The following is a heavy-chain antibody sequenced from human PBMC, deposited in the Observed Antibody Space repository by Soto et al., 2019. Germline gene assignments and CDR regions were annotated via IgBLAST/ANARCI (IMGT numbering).Heavy chain of an antibody. D-gene: IGHD5-18*01. V-gene: IGHV4-34*01. CDR1: GGSISSYY. J-gene: IGHJ4*02. CDR2: INHSGST. CDR3: ARGLLTVDTAMVTDLDY. Sequence: PSETLSLTCTVSGGSISSYYWSWIRQPPGKGLEWIGEINHSGSTNYNPSLKSRVTISVDTSKNQFSLKLSSVTAADTAVYYCARGLLTVDTAMVTDLDYWGQGTLVTVSS.